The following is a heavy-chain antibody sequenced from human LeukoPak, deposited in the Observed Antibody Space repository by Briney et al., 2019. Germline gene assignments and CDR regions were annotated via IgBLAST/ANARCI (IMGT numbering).Heavy chain of an antibody. D-gene: IGHD5-12*01. Sequence: GGSLRLSCAASEFTFSTYSMNWVRQAPGKGLEWVSSISSSSSYIYYADSVKGRFTISRDNSKNTLYLQMNSLRGDDTAVYYCANPQSRGYDYLDYWGQGTLVTVSS. CDR1: EFTFSTYS. CDR3: ANPQSRGYDYLDY. V-gene: IGHV3-21*01. CDR2: ISSSSSYI. J-gene: IGHJ4*02.